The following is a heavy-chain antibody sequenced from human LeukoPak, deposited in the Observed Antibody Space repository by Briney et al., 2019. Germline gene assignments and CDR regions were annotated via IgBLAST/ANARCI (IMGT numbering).Heavy chain of an antibody. CDR3: AKDGRRSEPY. CDR2: ISAGSDT. Sequence: GGSLRLSCAASGFTFSSYAMHWVRQAPGKGLEWVSAISAGSDTYYADSVRGRFTISRDNSKNTLYLQMNSLRVEDTAIYYCAKDGRRSEPYWGQGTLVTVSS. J-gene: IGHJ4*02. D-gene: IGHD1-26*01. V-gene: IGHV3-23*01. CDR1: GFTFSSYA.